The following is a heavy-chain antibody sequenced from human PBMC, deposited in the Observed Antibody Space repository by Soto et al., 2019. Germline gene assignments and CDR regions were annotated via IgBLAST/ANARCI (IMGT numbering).Heavy chain of an antibody. J-gene: IGHJ4*02. Sequence: ASVKVSCKASGYTFTGYYMHWVRQAPGQGLEWMGWINPNSGGTNYAQKFQGRVTMTRDTSISTAYMELSRLRSDDTAVYYCAREYYGSGNWMYYFDYWGQGTLVTVSS. CDR1: GYTFTGYY. CDR2: INPNSGGT. V-gene: IGHV1-2*02. D-gene: IGHD3-10*01. CDR3: AREYYGSGNWMYYFDY.